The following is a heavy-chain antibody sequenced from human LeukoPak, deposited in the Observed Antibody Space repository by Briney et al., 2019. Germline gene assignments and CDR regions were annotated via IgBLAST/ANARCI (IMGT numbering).Heavy chain of an antibody. D-gene: IGHD3-10*01. CDR1: GFSLSTSGMC. V-gene: IGHV2-70*11. J-gene: IGHJ4*02. CDR2: IDWDDDK. Sequence: SGPTLVNPTQTLTLTCTFSGFSLSTSGMCVSWIRQPPGKALEWLARIDWDDDKYYSTSLKTRLTISKDTSKNQVVLTMTNMDPVDTATYYCARTTSGPNYYGSGSYRYYFDYWGQGNLVTVSS. CDR3: ARTTSGPNYYGSGSYRYYFDY.